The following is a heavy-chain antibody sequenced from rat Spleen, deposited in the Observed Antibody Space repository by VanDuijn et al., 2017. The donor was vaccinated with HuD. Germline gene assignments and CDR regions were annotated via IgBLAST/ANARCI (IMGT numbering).Heavy chain of an antibody. CDR1: GFTFSDYY. D-gene: IGHD1-10*01. J-gene: IGHJ2*01. V-gene: IGHV5-29*01. CDR2: ITYDGSST. Sequence: EVQLVESDGGLVQPGRSLKLSCAASGFTFSDYYMTWVRQAPTKGLEWVATITYDGSSTYYRDSVKGRFTISRDNVKSTLYLQMDSLRSEDTATYYCARRSITTFFDNWGQGVMVTVSS. CDR3: ARRSITTFFDN.